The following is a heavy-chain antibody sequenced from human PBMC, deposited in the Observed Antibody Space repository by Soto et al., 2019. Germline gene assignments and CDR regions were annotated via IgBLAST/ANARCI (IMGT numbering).Heavy chain of an antibody. CDR2: IYYSGST. V-gene: IGHV4-39*01. J-gene: IGHJ6*02. Sequence: SETLSLTCTVSGDSISSGANYWSWIRQPPGKGLEWIGSIYYSGSTYYNPSLKSRVTISVDTSKNQFSLKLSSVTAADTAVYYCARLTTTKGGYYYGMDVWGQGTTVTVSS. CDR3: ARLTTTKGGYYYGMDV. CDR1: GDSISSGANY. D-gene: IGHD4-4*01.